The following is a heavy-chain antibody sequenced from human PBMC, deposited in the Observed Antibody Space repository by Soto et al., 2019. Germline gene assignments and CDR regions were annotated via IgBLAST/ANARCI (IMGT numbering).Heavy chain of an antibody. V-gene: IGHV1-24*01. Sequence: GASVKVSCKASGYTLTELSMHWVRQAPGKGLEWMGGFDPEDGETIYAQKFQGRVTVTEDTSTDTAYMELSSLRSEDTAVYYCATVPQGGVDSSGYYYYFDYWGQGTLVTVSS. J-gene: IGHJ4*02. CDR2: FDPEDGET. CDR1: GYTLTELS. D-gene: IGHD3-22*01. CDR3: ATVPQGGVDSSGYYYYFDY.